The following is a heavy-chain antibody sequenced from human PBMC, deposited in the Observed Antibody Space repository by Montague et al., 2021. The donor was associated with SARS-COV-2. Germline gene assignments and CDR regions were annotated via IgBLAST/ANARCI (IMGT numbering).Heavy chain of an antibody. D-gene: IGHD6-13*01. CDR1: GDSISYFY. CDR2: VSASGST. J-gene: IGHJ4*02. Sequence: SETLSLTCTVSGDSISYFYWSWIRRPAGKGLEWIGRVSASGSTXXXPSXXSRVTMSVDTSKKQFSLRLSPVTAADTAVYYCARDVVAAPGTFDYWGQGTLVTVSS. CDR3: ARDVVAAPGTFDY. V-gene: IGHV4-4*07.